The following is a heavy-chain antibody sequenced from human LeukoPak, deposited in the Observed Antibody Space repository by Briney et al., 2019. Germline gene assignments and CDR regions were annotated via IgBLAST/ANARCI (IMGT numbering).Heavy chain of an antibody. J-gene: IGHJ4*02. CDR1: GFTFSSYA. CDR2: ISGSGGST. Sequence: PGGSLRPSCAASGFTFSSYAMNWVRQAPGKGLEGVSGISGSGGSTYYADSVKGRFTISRDNSKNMVYLQMNSLRAEDTAVYYCAKAPTYSSSFNDYWGQGTLVTVSS. CDR3: AKAPTYSSSFNDY. D-gene: IGHD6-13*01. V-gene: IGHV3-23*01.